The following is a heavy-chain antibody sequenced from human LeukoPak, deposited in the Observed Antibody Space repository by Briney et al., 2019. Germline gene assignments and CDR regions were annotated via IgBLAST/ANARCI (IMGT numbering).Heavy chain of an antibody. CDR2: INEDGRKI. D-gene: IGHD3-16*01. V-gene: IGHV3-7*01. J-gene: IGHJ5*02. Sequence: PGGSLRLSCEASGFTFNRYWMTWVRQVPGKGLEWVADINEDGRKIYYVDSVKGRFTISRDNAKNSLSLQLKTLRAEDTAVYYCARETAYSFDPWGQGTLVTVSS. CDR3: ARETAYSFDP. CDR1: GFTFNRYW.